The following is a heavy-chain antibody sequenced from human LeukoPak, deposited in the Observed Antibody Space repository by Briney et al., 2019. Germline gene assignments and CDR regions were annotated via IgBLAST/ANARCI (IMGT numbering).Heavy chain of an antibody. CDR1: GFTFSSYA. J-gene: IGHJ6*02. D-gene: IGHD2-2*01. Sequence: GGSLRLSCAASGFTFSSYAMSWVRQAPGKGLEWVSAISGSGGSTYYADSVKGRFTISRDNSKNTLYLQMNSLRAEDTAVYYCAKDQVVPAAPFPYYYYGMDVWGQGTTVTVSS. V-gene: IGHV3-23*01. CDR2: ISGSGGST. CDR3: AKDQVVPAAPFPYYYYGMDV.